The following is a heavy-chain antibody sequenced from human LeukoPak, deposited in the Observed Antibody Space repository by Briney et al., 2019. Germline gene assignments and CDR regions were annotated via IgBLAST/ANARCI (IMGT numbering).Heavy chain of an antibody. V-gene: IGHV3-23*01. CDR3: AKEGGYCSGGSCYYMDV. Sequence: GGTLRLSCAASGLTFSSYGMSWVRQAPGKGLEWVSAISGSGGSTYYADSVKGRFTISRDNSKNTLYLQMNSLRAEDTAVYYCAKEGGYCSGGSCYYMDVWGKGTTVTISS. CDR1: GLTFSSYG. D-gene: IGHD2-15*01. CDR2: ISGSGGST. J-gene: IGHJ6*03.